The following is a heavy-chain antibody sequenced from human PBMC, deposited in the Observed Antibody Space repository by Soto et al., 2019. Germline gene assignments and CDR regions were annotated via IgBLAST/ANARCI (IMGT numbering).Heavy chain of an antibody. CDR1: GFTFSNAW. D-gene: IGHD2-15*01. CDR2: IKSKTDGGTT. V-gene: IGHV3-15*01. Sequence: GGSLRLSCAASGFTFSNAWMSWVHQAPGKGLKWVGRIKSKTDGGTTDYAAPVKGRFTISRDDSKNTLYLQMNSLKTEDTAVYYCTTDRGVGRDIVVVVATIDYWGQGTLVTVSS. J-gene: IGHJ4*02. CDR3: TTDRGVGRDIVVVVATIDY.